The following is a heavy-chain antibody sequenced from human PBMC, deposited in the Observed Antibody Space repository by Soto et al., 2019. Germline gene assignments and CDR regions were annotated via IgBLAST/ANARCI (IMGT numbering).Heavy chain of an antibody. D-gene: IGHD2-2*01. J-gene: IGHJ5*02. CDR3: ARYRGGYCSSTSCYPFDP. CDR1: GFTFSSYS. CDR2: ISSSSSYI. Sequence: GGSLRLSCAASGFTFSSYSMNWVRQAPGKGLEWVSSISSSSSYIYYADSVKGRFTISRDNAKNSLYLKMNSLRAEDTAVYYCARYRGGYCSSTSCYPFDPWGQGTLVTVSS. V-gene: IGHV3-21*01.